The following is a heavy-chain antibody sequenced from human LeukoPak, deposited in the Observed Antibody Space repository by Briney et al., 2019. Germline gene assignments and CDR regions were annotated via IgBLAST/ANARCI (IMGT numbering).Heavy chain of an antibody. V-gene: IGHV1-18*01. Sequence: ASVKVSCKASGYTFTSYGISWVRQAPGQGLEWMGWISAYNGNTNYAQKLQGRVTMTTDTSTSTAYMELSSLRSEDTAVYYCARGNPGDIVVVPAATNNWFDPWGQGTLVTVSS. CDR2: ISAYNGNT. D-gene: IGHD2-2*01. CDR3: ARGNPGDIVVVPAATNNWFDP. CDR1: GYTFTSYG. J-gene: IGHJ5*02.